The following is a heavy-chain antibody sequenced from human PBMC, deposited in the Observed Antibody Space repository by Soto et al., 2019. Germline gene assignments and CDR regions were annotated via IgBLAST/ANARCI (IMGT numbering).Heavy chain of an antibody. J-gene: IGHJ6*02. CDR1: GGTFSSYA. D-gene: IGHD3-3*01. V-gene: IGHV1-69*01. Sequence: QVQLVQSGAEVKKPGSSVKVSCKASGGTFSSYAISWVRQAPGQGLEWMGGIIPIFGTTNYAHKFQGRVTITADESTSTAYMELSSLRSEDTAVYYCARWSGYRNRVYYYGMDVWGQGTTVTVSS. CDR2: IIPIFGTT. CDR3: ARWSGYRNRVYYYGMDV.